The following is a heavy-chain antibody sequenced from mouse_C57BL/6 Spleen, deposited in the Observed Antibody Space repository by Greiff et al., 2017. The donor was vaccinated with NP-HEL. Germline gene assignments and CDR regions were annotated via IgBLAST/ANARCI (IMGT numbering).Heavy chain of an antibody. CDR3: ARYTTDYGMDY. CDR1: GYTFTDYN. J-gene: IGHJ4*01. CDR2: INPNNGGT. Sequence: EVKLMESGPELVKPGASVKMSCKASGYTFTDYNMHWVKQSHGKSLEWIGYINPNNGGTSYNQKFKGKATLTVTKSSSTAYMELRSLTSEDSAVYYCARYTTDYGMDYWGQGTSVTVSS. D-gene: IGHD1-1*01. V-gene: IGHV1-22*01.